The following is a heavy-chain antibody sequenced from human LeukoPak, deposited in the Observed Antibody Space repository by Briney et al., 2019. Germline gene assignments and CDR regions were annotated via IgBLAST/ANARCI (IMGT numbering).Heavy chain of an antibody. J-gene: IGHJ4*02. D-gene: IGHD5-24*01. Sequence: PGGSLRLSCAASGFTFSSYGMSWVRQAPGKGLEWVSAISGSGGSTYYADSVKGRFTISRDNTKKSLYLQMNSLRAEDTAVYYCARTWGRDGYNYGYWGQGTLVTVSS. CDR3: ARTWGRDGYNYGY. CDR2: ISGSGGST. V-gene: IGHV3-23*01. CDR1: GFTFSSYG.